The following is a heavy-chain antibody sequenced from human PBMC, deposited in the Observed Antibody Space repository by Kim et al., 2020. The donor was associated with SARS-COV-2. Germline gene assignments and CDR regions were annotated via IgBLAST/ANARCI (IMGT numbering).Heavy chain of an antibody. Sequence: SVKVSCKASGGTFSSYAISWVRQAPGQGLEWMGGIIPIFGTANYAQKFQGRVTITADESTSTAYMELGGLRSEDTAVYYCARVSYSTSGYYYSYVMAVWGQATTVTVSS. D-gene: IGHD2-8*01. CDR2: IIPIFGTA. J-gene: IGHJ6*02. V-gene: IGHV1-69*13. CDR1: GGTFSSYA. CDR3: ARVSYSTSGYYYSYVMAV.